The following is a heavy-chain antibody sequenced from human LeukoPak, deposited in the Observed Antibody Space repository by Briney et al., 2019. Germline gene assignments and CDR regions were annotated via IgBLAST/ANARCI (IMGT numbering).Heavy chain of an antibody. CDR2: ISSSSSYI. CDR1: GFTFSSYS. Sequence: PGGSLRLSCAASGFTFSSYSMNWVRQAPGKGLEWVSSISSSSSYIYYADSVKGRFTISRDNSKNTLYLQMNSLRAEDTAVYYCARDGITYYYDSSGYGTKDAFDIWGQGTMVTVSS. J-gene: IGHJ3*02. V-gene: IGHV3-21*01. CDR3: ARDGITYYYDSSGYGTKDAFDI. D-gene: IGHD3-22*01.